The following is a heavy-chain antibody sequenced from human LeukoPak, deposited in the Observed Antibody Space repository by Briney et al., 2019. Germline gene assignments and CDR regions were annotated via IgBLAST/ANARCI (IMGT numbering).Heavy chain of an antibody. CDR2: IYSGGST. CDR1: GFTFSDYA. CDR3: ARSIAVAGTFDY. V-gene: IGHV3-66*01. D-gene: IGHD6-19*01. Sequence: GGSLRLSCAASGFTFSDYAMSWVRQAPGKGLEWVSVIYSGGSTYYADSVKGRFTISRDNSKNTLYLQMNSLRAEDTAVYYCARSIAVAGTFDYWGQGTLVTVSS. J-gene: IGHJ4*02.